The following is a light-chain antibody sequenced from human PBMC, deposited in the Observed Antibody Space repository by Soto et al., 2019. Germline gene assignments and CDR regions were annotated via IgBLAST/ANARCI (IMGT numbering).Light chain of an antibody. V-gene: IGLV3-1*01. CDR3: QAWDSSKGV. Sequence: SYELTQPPSVSVSPGQTASITCSGDKLGNKYACWYQQKPGQSPVLVIYQDSKRPSGIPDRFSGSNSGNTATLTISGTQAMDEADYYCQAWDSSKGVFGTGTKLTVL. CDR1: KLGNKY. CDR2: QDS. J-gene: IGLJ1*01.